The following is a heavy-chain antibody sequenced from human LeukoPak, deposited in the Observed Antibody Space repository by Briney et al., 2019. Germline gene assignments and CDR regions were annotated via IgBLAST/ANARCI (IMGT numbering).Heavy chain of an antibody. Sequence: GASVKVSCKAFGYTFTGYYMQWVRQAPGQGLEWMGWINPNSGGTNYAQKFQGRVTMTRDTSISTAYMELSRLRSDDTAVYYCARSPITIFGVVIRYYFDYWGQGTLVTVSS. V-gene: IGHV1-2*02. J-gene: IGHJ4*02. CDR2: INPNSGGT. D-gene: IGHD3-3*01. CDR1: GYTFTGYY. CDR3: ARSPITIFGVVIRYYFDY.